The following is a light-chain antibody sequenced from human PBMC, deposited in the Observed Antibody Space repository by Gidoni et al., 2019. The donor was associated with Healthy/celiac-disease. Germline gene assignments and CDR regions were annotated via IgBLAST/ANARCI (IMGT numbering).Light chain of an antibody. CDR1: SSVGGGYNY. J-gene: IGLJ1*01. CDR3: SSYTSSSTRV. V-gene: IGLV2-14*01. Sequence: GSSSVGGGYNYVSWYQQHPGKASKLMIYEVSNRPSGVSNRFAGSKSGNTASLTISGLQAEDEADYYCSSYTSSSTRVFGTGTKVTVL. CDR2: EVS.